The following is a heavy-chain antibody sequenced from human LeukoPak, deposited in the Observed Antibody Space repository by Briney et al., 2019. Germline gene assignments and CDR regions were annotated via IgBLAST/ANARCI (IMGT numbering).Heavy chain of an antibody. Sequence: GRSLRLSCAASGFTFSSYGMHWVRQAPGKGLEWVAVISYDGSNKYYADSVKGRFTIPRDNSKNTLYLQMNSLRAEDTAVYYCARATVTKDRSFDYWGQGTLVTVSS. D-gene: IGHD4-17*01. CDR3: ARATVTKDRSFDY. V-gene: IGHV3-30*03. CDR1: GFTFSSYG. CDR2: ISYDGSNK. J-gene: IGHJ4*02.